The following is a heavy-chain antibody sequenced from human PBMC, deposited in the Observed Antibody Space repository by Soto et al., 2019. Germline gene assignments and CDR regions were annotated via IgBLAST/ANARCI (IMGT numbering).Heavy chain of an antibody. D-gene: IGHD3-3*01. CDR3: AKGVSLYDFWTDGMDV. CDR1: GFTFSTYA. CDR2: ISYDGSNK. V-gene: IGHV3-30*18. Sequence: AAGFTFSTYAMHWVRQAPGKGLEWVAVISYDGSNKYYADSVKGRFTISRDNSKNTLYLQMNSLRGEDTAVYYCAKGVSLYDFWTDGMDVWGQGTTVIVSS. J-gene: IGHJ6*02.